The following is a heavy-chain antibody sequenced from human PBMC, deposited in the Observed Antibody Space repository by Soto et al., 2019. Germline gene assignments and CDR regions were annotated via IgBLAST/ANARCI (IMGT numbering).Heavy chain of an antibody. V-gene: IGHV3-30*18. CDR3: AKDRWGITMVRGVIIEPDYYYYYGMDV. D-gene: IGHD3-10*01. CDR2: ISYDGSNK. CDR1: GFTFSSYG. J-gene: IGHJ6*02. Sequence: QVQLVESGGGVVQPGRSLRLSCAASGFTFSSYGMHWVRQAPGKGLEWVAVISYDGSNKYYADSVKGRLTISRDNSKNTLYLQMNSLRAEDTAVYYCAKDRWGITMVRGVIIEPDYYYYYGMDVWGQGTTVTVSS.